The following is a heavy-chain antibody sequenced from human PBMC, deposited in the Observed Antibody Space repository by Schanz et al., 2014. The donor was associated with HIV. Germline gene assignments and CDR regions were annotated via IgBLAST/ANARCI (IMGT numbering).Heavy chain of an antibody. V-gene: IGHV1-2*02. D-gene: IGHD1-20*01. CDR3: AAKRYKLLPFDF. CDR2: VKPNDGAT. CDR1: GYSFTDYF. Sequence: QVQLVQSGAELKKPGASVRVSCKASGYSFTDYFIHWVRQAPGQGLQWMGWVKPNDGATYYAQKFKGRVAMTRDTSITTASMELSRLRSDDTAIYFCAAKRYKLLPFDFWGQGTLVTVSS. J-gene: IGHJ4*02.